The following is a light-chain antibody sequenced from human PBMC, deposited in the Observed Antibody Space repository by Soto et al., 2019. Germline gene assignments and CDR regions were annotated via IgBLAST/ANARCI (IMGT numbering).Light chain of an antibody. CDR3: QQANRPPLT. V-gene: IGKV1-12*01. CDR1: ERINTY. Sequence: DIQMTQSPSSVSASVGDRVTITCRASERINTYLAWYQQQPGKAPKLLIYAASSLQSGVQSRFSGSGSGTEFTLTISNLQPEDFATYYCQQANRPPLTFGGVTKVEIK. J-gene: IGKJ4*01. CDR2: AAS.